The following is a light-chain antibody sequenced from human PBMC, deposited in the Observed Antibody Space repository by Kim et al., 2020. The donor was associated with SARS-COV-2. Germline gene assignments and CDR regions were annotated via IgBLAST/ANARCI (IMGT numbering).Light chain of an antibody. CDR1: SSGVGGYNY. Sequence: QSFTISCTGTSSGVGGYNYVSWYQPHPGKAPKLMIYEVSKRPSGVPDRFSGSKSGNTASLTVSGLQAEDEADYYCSSYAGSNNFKVFGGGTQLTVL. CDR3: SSYAGSNNFKV. V-gene: IGLV2-8*01. J-gene: IGLJ3*02. CDR2: EVS.